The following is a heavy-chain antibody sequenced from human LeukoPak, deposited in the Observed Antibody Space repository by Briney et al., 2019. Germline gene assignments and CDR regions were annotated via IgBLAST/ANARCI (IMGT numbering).Heavy chain of an antibody. D-gene: IGHD3-22*01. CDR2: MYVSGTT. J-gene: IGHJ6*02. Sequence: SETLSLTCTVSGGSMSNSYLTWVQQPAGKGLEWIGRMYVSGTTNYNPSLRSRVTMSIDSSNNQFSLRLGSVTAADTAGYYCARENYYDSSGYSEGMDVWGQGTTVTVS. CDR1: GGSMSNSY. CDR3: ARENYYDSSGYSEGMDV. V-gene: IGHV4-4*07.